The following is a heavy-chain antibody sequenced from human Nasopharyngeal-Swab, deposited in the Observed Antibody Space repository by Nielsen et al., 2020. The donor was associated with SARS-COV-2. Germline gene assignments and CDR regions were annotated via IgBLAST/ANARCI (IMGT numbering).Heavy chain of an antibody. CDR2: INYTGNT. CDR1: GGSISGSTYY. CDR3: ARTNTERPNFDS. V-gene: IGHV4-39*01. Sequence: SETLSLTCTVSGGSISGSTYYWGWVRQPPGKGREWIANINYTGNTYYSPSLKSRVTISVDTSRRQFSLTLSSMTAADRAVYYCARTNTERPNFDSWGQGLLVTVSS. D-gene: IGHD2-8*01. J-gene: IGHJ4*02.